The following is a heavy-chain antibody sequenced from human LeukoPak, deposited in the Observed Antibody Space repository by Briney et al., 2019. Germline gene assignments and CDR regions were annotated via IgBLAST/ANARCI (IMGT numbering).Heavy chain of an antibody. Sequence: KPSQTLSLTCAVSGGSISSGGYSWSWIRQPPGRGLEWIGYIYHSGSTYYNPSLKSRVTISVDTSKNQFSLKLSSVTAADTAVYYCAREKGRGYSYGYGTNRPYYYYGMDVWGQGTTVTVSS. V-gene: IGHV4-30-2*01. D-gene: IGHD5-18*01. J-gene: IGHJ6*02. CDR2: IYHSGST. CDR3: AREKGRGYSYGYGTNRPYYYYGMDV. CDR1: GGSISSGGYS.